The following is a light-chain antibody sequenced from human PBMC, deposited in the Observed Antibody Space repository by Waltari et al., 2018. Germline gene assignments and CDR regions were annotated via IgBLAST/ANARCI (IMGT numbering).Light chain of an antibody. CDR1: QSVRNN. J-gene: IGKJ5*01. Sequence: IVVTQSPAALSLSPGDRGTISCTPSQSVRNNFAWYHQKPGQAPRHLIFVASTRATGIPARFSGSGSGTEFTLTINTLQSEDFGIYYCQQYDNLITFGQGTRLEIK. V-gene: IGKV3D-15*01. CDR2: VAS. CDR3: QQYDNLIT.